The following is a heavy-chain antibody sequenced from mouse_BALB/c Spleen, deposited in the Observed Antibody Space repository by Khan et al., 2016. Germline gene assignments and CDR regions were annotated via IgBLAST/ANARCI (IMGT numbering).Heavy chain of an antibody. Sequence: EVQLQESGPGLVKPSQSLSLTCTVTGYSITSDYAWNWIRQFPGNKLEWMGYITYSGLTNYNPSLKSRISTTRDTSKNQFFLQLLSVTTEDTATYYCAYDGYDAWFSYWGQGTLVTISA. CDR1: GYSITSDYA. CDR2: ITYSGLT. J-gene: IGHJ3*01. CDR3: AYDGYDAWFSY. D-gene: IGHD2-3*01. V-gene: IGHV3-2*02.